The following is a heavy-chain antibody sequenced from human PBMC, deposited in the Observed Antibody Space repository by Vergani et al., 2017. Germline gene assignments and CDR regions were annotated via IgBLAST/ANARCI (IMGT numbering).Heavy chain of an antibody. CDR1: GFTFGDYA. Sequence: EVQLVESGGGLVQPGRSLRLSCTASGFTFGDYAMSWFRQAPGKGLEWVGFIRSKAYGGTTEYAASVKGRFTIERDDSKSIAYLQMNSLKTEDTAVYYCTREREYYYDSSGPSDWGQGTLVTVSS. D-gene: IGHD3-22*01. V-gene: IGHV3-49*03. CDR2: IRSKAYGGTT. CDR3: TREREYYYDSSGPSD. J-gene: IGHJ4*02.